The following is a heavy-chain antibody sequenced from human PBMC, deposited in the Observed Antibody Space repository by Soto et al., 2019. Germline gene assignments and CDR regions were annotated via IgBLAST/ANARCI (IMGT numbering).Heavy chain of an antibody. D-gene: IGHD3-10*01. CDR1: GFTFSSYG. CDR2: ISYDGSNK. Sequence: PGGSLRLSCAASGFTFSSYGMHWVRQAPGKGLEWVAVISYDGSNKYYADSVRGRFTISRDNSKNTLYLQMNSLRAEDTAVYYCAIDRSPLVRGGTKNGMDVWVQGTTVTVSS. J-gene: IGHJ6*02. V-gene: IGHV3-30*03. CDR3: AIDRSPLVRGGTKNGMDV.